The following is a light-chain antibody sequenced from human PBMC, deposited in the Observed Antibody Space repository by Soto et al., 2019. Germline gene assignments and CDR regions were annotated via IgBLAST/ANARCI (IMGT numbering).Light chain of an antibody. CDR3: PQYGRT. CDR2: NAS. CDR1: HSVSTF. V-gene: IGKV3-20*01. Sequence: IVLTISPCTLSVSPGERATLSCRASHSVSTFLAWFQQKPGQPPRLLIYNASNRTTGIPARFSGSGSGTDFTLTISRLEPEDFAVYYCPQYGRTFGQGTKVDIK. J-gene: IGKJ1*01.